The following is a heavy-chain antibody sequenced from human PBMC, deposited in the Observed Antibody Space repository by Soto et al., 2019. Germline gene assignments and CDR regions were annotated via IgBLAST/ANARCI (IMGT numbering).Heavy chain of an antibody. Sequence: QVQLVQSGAEVKKPGSSVKVSCKSSGGRFGTYAITWVRQAPGQGLEWMGEIIPLFITTNYAQKFQGRITITADESTSTAFMEMSSLRSEDTAVYYCASAVPSAIVTANTISAFDIWGQGTRVTVSS. CDR2: IIPLFITT. CDR1: GGRFGTYA. CDR3: ASAVPSAIVTANTISAFDI. J-gene: IGHJ3*02. D-gene: IGHD2-21*02. V-gene: IGHV1-69*12.